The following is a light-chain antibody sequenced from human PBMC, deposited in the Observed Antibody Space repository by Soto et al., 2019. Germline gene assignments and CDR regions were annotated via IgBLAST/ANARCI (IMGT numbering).Light chain of an antibody. CDR2: GNT. V-gene: IGLV1-40*01. Sequence: QSALTQPPSVSGAPGQRVTISCTGSSSNIGAGYDVHWYQQLPGAAPKLLVYGNTNRPSGVPDRFSGSRSGTSASLAITGLQAGDEADYYCQSYESSLSGWVFGGGTKVTV. J-gene: IGLJ2*01. CDR1: SSNIGAGYD. CDR3: QSYESSLSGWV.